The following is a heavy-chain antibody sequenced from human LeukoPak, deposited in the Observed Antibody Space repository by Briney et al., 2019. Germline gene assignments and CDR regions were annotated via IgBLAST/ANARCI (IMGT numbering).Heavy chain of an antibody. J-gene: IGHJ4*02. CDR2: IYYSGST. CDR1: GGSISSYY. D-gene: IGHD3-10*01. Sequence: SETLSLTCTVSGGSISSYYWSWIRQPPGKGLEWIAYIYYSGSTSYNPSLKSRVTISVDTSKNRFSLKLSSVTAADTAVYYCARRYGSGSSGTFDYWGQGTLVTVSS. CDR3: ARRYGSGSSGTFDY. V-gene: IGHV4-59*01.